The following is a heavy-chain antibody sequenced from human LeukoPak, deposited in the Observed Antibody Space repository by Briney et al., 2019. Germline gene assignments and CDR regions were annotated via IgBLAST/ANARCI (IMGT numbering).Heavy chain of an antibody. V-gene: IGHV3-7*01. J-gene: IGHJ6*03. CDR3: ARVDYYGSGSYFGIVFYYMDV. D-gene: IGHD3-10*01. CDR2: IKQDGSEK. Sequence: GGSLRLSCAASGFTFSSYSMNWVRQAPGKGLEWVANIKQDGSEKYYVDSVKGRFTISRDNAKNSLYLQMNSVRAEDTAVYYCARVDYYGSGSYFGIVFYYMDVWGKGTTVTISS. CDR1: GFTFSSYS.